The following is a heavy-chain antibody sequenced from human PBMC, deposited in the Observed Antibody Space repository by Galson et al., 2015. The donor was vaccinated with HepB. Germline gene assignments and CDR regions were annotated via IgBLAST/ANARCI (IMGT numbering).Heavy chain of an antibody. V-gene: IGHV3-30-3*01. D-gene: IGHD6-13*01. CDR3: ARVPRAAGLVYFDY. Sequence: SLRLSCAASGFTFSSYAMHWVRQAPGKGLEWVAVISYDGSNKYYADSVKGRFTISRDNSKNTLYLQMNSLRAEDTAVYYCARVPRAAGLVYFDYWGQGTLVTVSS. J-gene: IGHJ4*02. CDR2: ISYDGSNK. CDR1: GFTFSSYA.